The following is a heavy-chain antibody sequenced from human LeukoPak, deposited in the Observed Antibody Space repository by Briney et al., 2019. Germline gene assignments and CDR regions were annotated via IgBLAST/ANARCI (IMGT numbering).Heavy chain of an antibody. Sequence: PGGSLRLSCAASGFTFSSYWMSRVRQAPGKGLEWVANIKQDGSEKYYVDSVKGRFTISRDNAKNSLYLQMNSLRAEDTAVYYCARDLPVLRYFDWLLLLDVWGQGTTVTVSS. D-gene: IGHD3-9*01. V-gene: IGHV3-7*01. CDR1: GFTFSSYW. CDR2: IKQDGSEK. J-gene: IGHJ6*02. CDR3: ARDLPVLRYFDWLLLLDV.